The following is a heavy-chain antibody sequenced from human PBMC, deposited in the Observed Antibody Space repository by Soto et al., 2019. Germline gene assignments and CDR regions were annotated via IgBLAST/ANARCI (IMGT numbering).Heavy chain of an antibody. Sequence: LRLSWAASGFTFSNYWMHWVRQAPGKGLVWVSRINSDGSSASYADSVKGRFTISRDNAKNTLYLQMNSLRAEDTAVYYCARDTLELLYYFDYWGQGTLVTVSS. V-gene: IGHV3-74*01. CDR2: INSDGSSA. D-gene: IGHD1-7*01. CDR3: ARDTLELLYYFDY. J-gene: IGHJ4*02. CDR1: GFTFSNYW.